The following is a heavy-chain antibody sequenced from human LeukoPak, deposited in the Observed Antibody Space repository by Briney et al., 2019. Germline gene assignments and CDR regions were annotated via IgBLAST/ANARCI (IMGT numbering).Heavy chain of an antibody. Sequence: SGTLSLTCTVSGGSISSYYWSWIRQPPGKGLEWIGYIYYSGSTNYNPSLKSRVTISVDTSKNQFSLKLSSVTAADTAVYYCANLLGGAFDIWGQGTMVTVSS. V-gene: IGHV4-59*01. J-gene: IGHJ3*02. CDR2: IYYSGST. D-gene: IGHD2-15*01. CDR3: ANLLGGAFDI. CDR1: GGSISSYY.